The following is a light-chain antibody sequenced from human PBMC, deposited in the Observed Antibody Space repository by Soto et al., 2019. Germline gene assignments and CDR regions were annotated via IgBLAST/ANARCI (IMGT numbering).Light chain of an antibody. CDR3: HQYYSHVRT. V-gene: IGKV4-1*01. J-gene: IGKJ1*01. CDR1: QSVLYSSNNKNY. CDR2: WAS. Sequence: DIVMTQSPDSLAVSLGERATINCKSSQSVLYSSNNKNYLAWYQQKPGQPPKLLIYWASTRESGVPDRFSGSGSGTDFTLTISSLQAEDVAVYYCHQYYSHVRTFGQGTNVEIK.